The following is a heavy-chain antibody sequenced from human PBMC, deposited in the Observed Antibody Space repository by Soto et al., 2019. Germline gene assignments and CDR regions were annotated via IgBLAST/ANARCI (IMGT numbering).Heavy chain of an antibody. Sequence: PSETLSLTCTVSCGSISSGVYYWSWIRQHPGKGLDWIGYIYYSGSTYYNPSLKSRVTISVDTSKNQFSLKLSSVTAADTAVYYCARYWVITRPYYFDYWGQGTMVTVSS. CDR3: ARYWVITRPYYFDY. J-gene: IGHJ4*02. V-gene: IGHV4-31*03. D-gene: IGHD3-22*01. CDR1: CGSISSGVYY. CDR2: IYYSGST.